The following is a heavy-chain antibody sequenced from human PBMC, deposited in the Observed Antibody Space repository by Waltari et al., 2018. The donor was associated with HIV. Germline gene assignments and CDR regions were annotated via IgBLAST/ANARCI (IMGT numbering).Heavy chain of an antibody. J-gene: IGHJ4*02. CDR1: GFTFSAYW. CDR2: IKQDGSEQ. V-gene: IGHV3-7*01. Sequence: EVQLVESGGGLVQPGGSLRLSCAASGFTFSAYWMCWVRKAPGKGLEWVANIKQDGSEQYYVDSVKGRFTISRDNAKNSLYLQMNSLRADDTAVYYCARPQGGYSYGFNYWGQGTLVTVSS. D-gene: IGHD5-18*01. CDR3: ARPQGGYSYGFNY.